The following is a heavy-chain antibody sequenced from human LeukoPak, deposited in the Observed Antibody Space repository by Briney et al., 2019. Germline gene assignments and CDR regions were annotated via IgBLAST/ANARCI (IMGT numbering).Heavy chain of an antibody. CDR3: ARTMIVVVIVGDAFDI. J-gene: IGHJ3*02. CDR1: GGSISSSSYY. CDR2: IYYSGST. Sequence: SETLSLTCAVSGGSISSSSYYWGWSRQPPGRGLEWIESIYYSGSTYYNPSLKSRVTISVDTSKNQFSLKLSSVTAADTAVYYCARTMIVVVIVGDAFDIWGQGTMVTVSS. V-gene: IGHV4-39*07. D-gene: IGHD3-22*01.